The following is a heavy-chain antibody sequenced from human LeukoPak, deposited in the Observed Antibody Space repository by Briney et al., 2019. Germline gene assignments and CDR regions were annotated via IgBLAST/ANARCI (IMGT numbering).Heavy chain of an antibody. CDR1: GGSFSGYY. D-gene: IGHD3-3*01. CDR3: ARAPHLRFLEWLSPYGMDV. J-gene: IGHJ6*02. Sequence: SETLSLTCAVYGGSFSGYYWSWIRQPPGKGLEWIGEINHSGSTNYNPSLKSRVTISVDTSKNQFSLKLSSVTAADTAVYYCARAPHLRFLEWLSPYGMDVWGQGTMVTVSS. CDR2: INHSGST. V-gene: IGHV4-34*01.